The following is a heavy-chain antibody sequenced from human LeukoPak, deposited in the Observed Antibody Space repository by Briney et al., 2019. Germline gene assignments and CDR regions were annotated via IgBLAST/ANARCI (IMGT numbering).Heavy chain of an antibody. Sequence: SETLYLTCAAYGVSFSGYDWSWIRQPPGKGLEWVGEINRSGSTNYNPSLKSRVTISVDESKNHFSLKLITLLAADTAVVYFARGRKSWIQSPPWFDSLGQGTLVTVSS. CDR3: ARGRKSWIQSPPWFDS. V-gene: IGHV4-34*01. D-gene: IGHD5-18*01. CDR2: INRSGST. J-gene: IGHJ5*01. CDR1: GVSFSGYD.